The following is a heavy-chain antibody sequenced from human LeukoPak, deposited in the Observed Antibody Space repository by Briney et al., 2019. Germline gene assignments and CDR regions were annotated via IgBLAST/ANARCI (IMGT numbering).Heavy chain of an antibody. Sequence: ASVRVSCKVSGYTLTELSMHWVRQAPGKGLEWMGGFDPEDGETIYAQKFQGRVTMTEDTSTDTAYMELSSLRSEDTAVYYCATLPSYGGGAYYHMDVWGKGTTVTVSS. J-gene: IGHJ6*03. CDR1: GYTLTELS. D-gene: IGHD4-23*01. CDR3: ATLPSYGGGAYYHMDV. V-gene: IGHV1-24*01. CDR2: FDPEDGET.